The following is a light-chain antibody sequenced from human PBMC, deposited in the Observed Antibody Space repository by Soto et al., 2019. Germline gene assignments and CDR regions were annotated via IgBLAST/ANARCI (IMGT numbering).Light chain of an antibody. Sequence: QSALTQPASVSGSPGQSITISCTGTSSDIGGYNYVSWYQQHPDKAPKLMIYAVSNRPSGVSNRFSGSKSGNTASLTVSGLQAEDEADYYCSSDAGSGTYVFGTGTKLTVL. J-gene: IGLJ1*01. CDR1: SSDIGGYNY. CDR2: AVS. V-gene: IGLV2-14*01. CDR3: SSDAGSGTYV.